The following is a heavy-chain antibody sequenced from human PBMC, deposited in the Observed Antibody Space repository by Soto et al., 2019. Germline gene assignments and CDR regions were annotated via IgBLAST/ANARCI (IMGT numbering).Heavy chain of an antibody. D-gene: IGHD6-19*01. CDR1: GFTFSDYY. V-gene: IGHV3-11*01. Sequence: PGGSLRLSCAASGFTFSDYYMSWIRQAPGKGLEWVSYISSSGSTIYYADPVKGRFTFSRDNAKNSLYLQMNSLRAEDTAVYYCARDRKQWLVHRLDYWGQGTLVTVSS. J-gene: IGHJ4*02. CDR3: ARDRKQWLVHRLDY. CDR2: ISSSGSTI.